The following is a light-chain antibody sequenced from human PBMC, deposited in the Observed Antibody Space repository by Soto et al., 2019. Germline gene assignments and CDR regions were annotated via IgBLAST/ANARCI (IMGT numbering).Light chain of an antibody. V-gene: IGLV2-11*01. CDR1: SIDVGGYNY. J-gene: IGLJ1*01. CDR2: DVS. CDR3: CSYAGSYTFDV. Sequence: QSVLTQPRSVSGSPGQSVTISCTGTSIDVGGYNYVSWYQQHPGKAPKLMIYDVSKRPSGVPDRFSGSKSGNTASLTISGLQAEDEADYYCCSYAGSYTFDVFGTGTKVTVL.